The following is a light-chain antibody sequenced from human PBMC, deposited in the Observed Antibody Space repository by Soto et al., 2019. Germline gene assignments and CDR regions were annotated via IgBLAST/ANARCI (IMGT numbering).Light chain of an antibody. CDR1: QSVSSSY. Sequence: EIVMTQSPATLSVSPGERATLSYRASQSVSSSYLAWYQQKPGQSPRLLIYDASNRATGIPARFSGSGSGTDFTLTISSLQSEDFAVYYCQKFNKWPWTFGQGTKVDIK. CDR3: QKFNKWPWT. V-gene: IGKV3D-15*01. CDR2: DAS. J-gene: IGKJ1*01.